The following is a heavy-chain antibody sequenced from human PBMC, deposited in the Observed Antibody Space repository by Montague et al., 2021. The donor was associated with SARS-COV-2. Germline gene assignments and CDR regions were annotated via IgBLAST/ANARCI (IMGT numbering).Heavy chain of an antibody. CDR3: ARELRGFSTSWYALDS. CDR1: GFTFSSFG. J-gene: IGHJ4*02. V-gene: IGHV3-33*01. CDR2: LWYDGGNK. D-gene: IGHD6-13*01. Sequence: SLRPSCAASGFTFSSFGMHWVRQAPGKGLEWVAALWYDGGNKYYADSVKGRFTISRDNSKNTLYLQMNSLRAEDTAVYYCARELRGFSTSWYALDSWGQGTLVTVSS.